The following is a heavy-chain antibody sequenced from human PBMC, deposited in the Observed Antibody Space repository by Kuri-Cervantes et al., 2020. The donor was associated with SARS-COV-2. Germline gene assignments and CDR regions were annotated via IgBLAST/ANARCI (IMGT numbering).Heavy chain of an antibody. CDR3: VRGSNGYYLFDI. D-gene: IGHD3-22*01. CDR2: INPDRGGT. Sequence: ASVKVSCKASGYTFIGYCIHWVRQAPGQGLEWVGWINPDRGGTNYAQKFQGRVSMTRDTSISTAYMEVSCRTSHDTAVYYCVRGSNGYYLFDIWGQGTPVTVSS. J-gene: IGHJ4*01. CDR1: GYTFIGYC. V-gene: IGHV1-2*02.